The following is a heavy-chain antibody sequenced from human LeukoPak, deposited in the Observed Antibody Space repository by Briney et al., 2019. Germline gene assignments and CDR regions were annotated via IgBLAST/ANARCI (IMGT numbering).Heavy chain of an antibody. CDR3: ARGAFVDTAMVNFDY. V-gene: IGHV1-18*04. CDR1: GYTFTGYY. J-gene: IGHJ4*02. D-gene: IGHD5-18*01. Sequence: ASVKVSCKASGYTFTGYYLHWVRQAPGQGLEWMGWISAYNGNTNYAQKLQGRVTMTTDTSTSTAYMELRSLRSDDTAVYYCARGAFVDTAMVNFDYWGQGTLVTVSS. CDR2: ISAYNGNT.